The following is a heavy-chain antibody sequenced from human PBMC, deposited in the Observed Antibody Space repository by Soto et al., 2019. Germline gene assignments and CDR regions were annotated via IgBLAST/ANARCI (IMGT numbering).Heavy chain of an antibody. CDR2: IIPALGTA. Sequence: QDQLVQSGAEVKKPGSSVKVSCKASGGTFSSHTFSWVRQAPGQGLEWMGRIIPALGTATYAQKFQGRVKITADESATTVYLGLNGLRSDDTAVYYCARPDFGDYWYFDLWGRGTLVTVSS. CDR1: GGTFSSHT. J-gene: IGHJ2*01. D-gene: IGHD4-17*01. V-gene: IGHV1-69*08. CDR3: ARPDFGDYWYFDL.